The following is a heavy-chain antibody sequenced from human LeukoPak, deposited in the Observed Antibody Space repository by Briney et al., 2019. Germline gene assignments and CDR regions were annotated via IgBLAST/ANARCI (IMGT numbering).Heavy chain of an antibody. CDR2: ISSYNGNT. J-gene: IGHJ6*02. CDR3: AREGGDIVVVPAATDKDLYYYGMDV. V-gene: IGHV1-18*01. D-gene: IGHD2-2*01. Sequence: ASVKVSCKASGYTFTSYDITWVRQAPGQGLEWMGWISSYNGNTNYAQKFQGRVTMTTDTSTSTAYMGLRSLRCDDTAVYYCAREGGDIVVVPAATDKDLYYYGMDVWGQGTTVKVSS. CDR1: GYTFTSYD.